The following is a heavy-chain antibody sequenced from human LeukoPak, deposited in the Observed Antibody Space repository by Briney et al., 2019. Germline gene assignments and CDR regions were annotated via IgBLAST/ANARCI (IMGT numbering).Heavy chain of an antibody. CDR1: RFTFSSYA. D-gene: IGHD4-17*01. Sequence: GGSLRLSCAASRFTFSSYAMSWVRQAPGKGLEWVSGISGSGGSTYYADSVKGRFTISRDNSKNTLYLQMNSLRGEDTAVYYCAKVSNDYGDYVFDYWGQGTLVTVSS. J-gene: IGHJ4*02. CDR2: ISGSGGST. CDR3: AKVSNDYGDYVFDY. V-gene: IGHV3-23*01.